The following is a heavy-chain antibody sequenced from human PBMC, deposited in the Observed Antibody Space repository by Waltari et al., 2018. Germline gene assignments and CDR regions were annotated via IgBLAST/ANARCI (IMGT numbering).Heavy chain of an antibody. D-gene: IGHD4-17*01. CDR1: GGTFSSYA. CDR3: ASPIDYGGKVRSAEFDY. CDR2: IIPILGIA. V-gene: IGHV1-69*04. J-gene: IGHJ4*02. Sequence: QVQLVQSGAEVKKPGSSVKVSCKASGGTFSSYAISWVRQAPGQGLEWMGGIIPILGIANYAQKFQGRVTITADESTSTAYMELSSLRSEDTAVYYCASPIDYGGKVRSAEFDYWGQGTLVTVSS.